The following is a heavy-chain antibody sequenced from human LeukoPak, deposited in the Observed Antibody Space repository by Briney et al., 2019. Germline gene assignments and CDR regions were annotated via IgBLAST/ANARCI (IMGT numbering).Heavy chain of an antibody. CDR3: ARDRKAEYYFDY. CDR2: ISYDGSNK. Sequence: SGGSLRLSCAASGFTFSSYGMHWVRQAPGKGLEWVAVISYDGSNKYYADSVKGRFTISRDNSKNTLYLQMNSLRAEDTAVYYCARDRKAEYYFDYWGQGTLVTVSS. J-gene: IGHJ4*02. V-gene: IGHV3-30*03. CDR1: GFTFSSYG.